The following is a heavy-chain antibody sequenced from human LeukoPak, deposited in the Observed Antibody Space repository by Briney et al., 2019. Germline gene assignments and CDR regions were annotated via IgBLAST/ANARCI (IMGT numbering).Heavy chain of an antibody. CDR1: GYTFTSYD. V-gene: IGHV1-8*01. J-gene: IGHJ3*02. Sequence: ASVKVSCKASGYTFTSYDINWVRQATGQGLEWMGWMNPNRGNTGYAQKFQGRVTMTRKPSISTAYMELSSLRSEDTGVYYCARRPTKARRYCSGGSCYPARTDAFDIWGQGTMVTVSS. CDR3: ARRPTKARRYCSGGSCYPARTDAFDI. D-gene: IGHD2-15*01. CDR2: MNPNRGNT.